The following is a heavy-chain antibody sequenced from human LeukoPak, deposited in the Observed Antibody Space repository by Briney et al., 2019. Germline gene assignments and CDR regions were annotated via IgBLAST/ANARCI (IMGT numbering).Heavy chain of an antibody. V-gene: IGHV3-48*03. CDR2: ISHSGRTI. D-gene: IGHD6-13*01. Sequence: GGSLRLSCEASGFTFSSFEMNWVRRAPGRGLEWVSYISHSGRTIYYADSVKGRFTISRDNAKNSLSLQMNSLTAEDTAVYYCARGASSAQFDNWGQGTLVPSPQ. J-gene: IGHJ4*02. CDR3: ARGASSAQFDN. CDR1: GFTFSSFE.